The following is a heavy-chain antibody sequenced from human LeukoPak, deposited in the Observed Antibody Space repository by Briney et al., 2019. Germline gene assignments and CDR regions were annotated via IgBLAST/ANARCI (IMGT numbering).Heavy chain of an antibody. V-gene: IGHV3-48*03. CDR3: ASRIEGRNRQGLH. J-gene: IGHJ4*02. Sequence: PGGSLRLSCAASGFTFSSYEMNWVRQAPGKGLEWVSYISSSGSTIYYADSVKGRFTISRDNAKNSLYLQMNSLRAEDTAVYYCASRIEGRNRQGLHWGQGTLVTVSS. CDR2: ISSSGSTI. D-gene: IGHD1-14*01. CDR1: GFTFSSYE.